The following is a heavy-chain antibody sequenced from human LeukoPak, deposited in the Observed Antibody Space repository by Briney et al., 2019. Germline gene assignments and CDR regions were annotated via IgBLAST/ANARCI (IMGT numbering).Heavy chain of an antibody. V-gene: IGHV3-30*03. CDR1: GFTLSSYG. Sequence: GGSLRLSCAASGFTLSSYGMHWVRQAPGKGLEWVAVISYDGSDKYYADSVKGRFTISRDNSKNTLYLQMNSLRAEDTAVYYCARGDKGYSYGYMWGQGTLVTGSS. D-gene: IGHD5-18*01. CDR3: ARGDKGYSYGYM. CDR2: ISYDGSDK. J-gene: IGHJ4*02.